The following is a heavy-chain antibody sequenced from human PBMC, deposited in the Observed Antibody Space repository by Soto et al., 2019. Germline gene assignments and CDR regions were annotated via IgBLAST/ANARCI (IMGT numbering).Heavy chain of an antibody. CDR2: IYYSGST. D-gene: IGHD2-8*02. J-gene: IGHJ5*02. CDR3: ARSQTGGNFRP. CDR1: GGSISSYY. V-gene: IGHV4-59*01. Sequence: SETLSLTCTVSGGSISSYYWSWIRQPPGKGLEWIGYIYYSGSTNYNPSLKSRVTISVDTSKNQFSLKLSSVTAADTAVYYCARSQTGGNFRPWGQGTLVTVSS.